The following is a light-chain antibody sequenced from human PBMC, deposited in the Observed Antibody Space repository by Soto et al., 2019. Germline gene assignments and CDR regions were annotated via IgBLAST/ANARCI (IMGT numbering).Light chain of an antibody. CDR2: KAS. J-gene: IGKJ2*01. CDR3: QQHDSYSPYT. CDR1: ETISSL. V-gene: IGKV1-5*03. Sequence: DIQMTQFPPTLSASIGDRVTITCRASETISSLLAWYQQKPGKAPKLLIYKASTLETGVPSRFSGSGSGTEFTLTISSLQPDDFATYYCQQHDSYSPYTFGQGTRLEI.